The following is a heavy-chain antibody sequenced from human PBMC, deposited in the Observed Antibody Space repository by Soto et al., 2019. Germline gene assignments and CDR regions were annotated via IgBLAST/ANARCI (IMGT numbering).Heavy chain of an antibody. J-gene: IGHJ4*02. CDR2: IYYSGST. D-gene: IGHD2-2*01. CDR1: GGSISRGDYY. V-gene: IGHV4-30-4*01. CDR3: VRYYCSSTACFLFDS. Sequence: SETLSLTCTVSGGSISRGDYYWSWIRQPPGKGLEWIGYIYYSGSTYHNPSLKSRVTISVDTSNQFSLKLSSVTAADTAVYYCVRYYCSSTACFLFDSWGPGTLVTVSS.